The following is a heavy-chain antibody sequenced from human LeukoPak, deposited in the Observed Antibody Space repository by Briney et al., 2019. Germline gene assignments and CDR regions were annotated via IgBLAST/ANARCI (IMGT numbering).Heavy chain of an antibody. CDR3: AVGGYSYGTTFDY. CDR1: GGTFSSYA. D-gene: IGHD5-18*01. CDR2: IIPIFGTA. V-gene: IGHV1-69*05. Sequence: SVKVSCKASGGTFSSYAISWVRQAPGQGLEWMGRIIPIFGTANYAQKFQGRVTITTDESTSTAYMELSSLRSEDTAVYYCAVGGYSYGTTFDYWGQGTQVTVSS. J-gene: IGHJ4*02.